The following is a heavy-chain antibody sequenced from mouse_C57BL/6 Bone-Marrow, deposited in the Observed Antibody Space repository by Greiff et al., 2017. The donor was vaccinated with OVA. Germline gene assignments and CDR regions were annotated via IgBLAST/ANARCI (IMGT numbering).Heavy chain of an antibody. V-gene: IGHV8-12*01. CDR2: IYWDDDK. Sequence: QVQLKECGPGILQSSQTLSLTCSFSGFSLSTSGMGVSWIRQPSGKGLEWLAHIYWDDDKRYNQSLKSRLTISKDTSRNQVFLKITSVDTADTATYYCARDDGYYAWFAYWGQGTLVTVSA. CDR1: GFSLSTSGMG. D-gene: IGHD2-3*01. J-gene: IGHJ3*01. CDR3: ARDDGYYAWFAY.